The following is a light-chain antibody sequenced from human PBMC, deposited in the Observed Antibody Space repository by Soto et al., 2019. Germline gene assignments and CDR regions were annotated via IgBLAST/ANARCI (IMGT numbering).Light chain of an antibody. V-gene: IGLV3-1*01. CDR2: QDT. Sequence: SYELTQAPSVSVSPGQTASITCSGVKLGNKYACWYQQKPGQSPVLVIYQDTKRPSGIPERFSGSNSGNTATLTISGTQAMDEAHYYCQAWDRSAAVFGGGTKLTVL. CDR3: QAWDRSAAV. J-gene: IGLJ3*02. CDR1: KLGNKY.